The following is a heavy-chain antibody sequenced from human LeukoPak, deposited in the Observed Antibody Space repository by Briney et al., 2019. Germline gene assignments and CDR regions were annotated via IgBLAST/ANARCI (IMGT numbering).Heavy chain of an antibody. V-gene: IGHV3-74*01. CDR2: INSDGTKT. J-gene: IGHJ4*02. CDR1: GSTFSSFW. Sequence: SGGSLRLSCAASGSTFSSFWMHWVRQVPGKGLVWGSRINSDGTKTNYADSVKGRFTISRDNAKNTLYLQMNSLRAEDTAVYYCARGTGYYVIDCWGQGTLVTVSS. D-gene: IGHD3-9*01. CDR3: ARGTGYYVIDC.